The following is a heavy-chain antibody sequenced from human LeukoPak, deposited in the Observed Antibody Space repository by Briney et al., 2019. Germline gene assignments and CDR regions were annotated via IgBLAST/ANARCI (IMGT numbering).Heavy chain of an antibody. CDR2: IYYSGST. D-gene: IGHD3-10*01. Sequence: SETLSLTCTASGGSISSSSYYWGWIRQPPGKGLEWIGSIYYSGSTYYNPSIKSRVTISVDTSKNQFSLKLSSVTAADTAVYYRASKLGELPIDYWGQGTLVTVSS. V-gene: IGHV4-39*07. J-gene: IGHJ4*02. CDR3: ASKLGELPIDY. CDR1: GGSISSSSYY.